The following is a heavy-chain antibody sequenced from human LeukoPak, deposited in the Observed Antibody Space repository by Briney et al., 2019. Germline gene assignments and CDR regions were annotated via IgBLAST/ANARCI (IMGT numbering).Heavy chain of an antibody. Sequence: PSETLSLTCAVYGGSFSGYYWSWIRQPLGKGLEWIGEINHSGSTNYNPSLKSRVTISVDTSKNQFSLKLSSVTAADTAVYYCARGIGGDHYYYYYYYGMDVWGQGTTVTVSS. J-gene: IGHJ6*02. CDR3: ARGIGGDHYYYYYYYGMDV. CDR2: INHSGST. CDR1: GGSFSGYY. V-gene: IGHV4-34*01. D-gene: IGHD2-21*02.